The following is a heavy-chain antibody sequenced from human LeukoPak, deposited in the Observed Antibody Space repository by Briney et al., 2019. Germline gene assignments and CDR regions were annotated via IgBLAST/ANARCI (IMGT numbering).Heavy chain of an antibody. V-gene: IGHV6-1*01. D-gene: IGHD6-19*01. CDR2: TYYRSKWYN. CDR3: ARDLGNSGWYTFDY. J-gene: IGHJ4*02. Sequence: SQTLSLTCAVSGDSVSSINGAWNWIRQSPSRGLEWLGRTYYRSKWYNDYVESMKGRITISPGTSKNQFSLHLNSVTPEDTAVYYCARDLGNSGWYTFDYWGQGTLVTVSS. CDR1: GDSVSSINGA.